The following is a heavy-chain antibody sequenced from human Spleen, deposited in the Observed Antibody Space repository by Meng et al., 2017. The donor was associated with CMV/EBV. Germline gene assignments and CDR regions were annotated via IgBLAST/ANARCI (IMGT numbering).Heavy chain of an antibody. Sequence: GRSLRLSCAGSGFIFSNHDMNWVRQAPGKGLEWVSSLSSRSTYMYYADSVKGRFTISRDNAKNSLYLQMNSLRAEDTAVYFCARDASYDFWSGYYGMDVWGPGTTVTVSS. CDR2: LSSRSTYM. D-gene: IGHD3-3*01. V-gene: IGHV3-21*01. CDR3: ARDASYDFWSGYYGMDV. J-gene: IGHJ6*02. CDR1: GFIFSNHD.